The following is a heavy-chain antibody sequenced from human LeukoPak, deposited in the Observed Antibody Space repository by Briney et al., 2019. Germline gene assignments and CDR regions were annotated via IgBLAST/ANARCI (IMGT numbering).Heavy chain of an antibody. CDR3: TRGSNWYIY. J-gene: IGHJ4*02. Sequence: PGGSLRLSCAASGFTLSSNWMSWVRQAPGKGPEWVANIKQDGSEKYYVDSVKGRFTISRDNTKNSLHLQMNSLRAEDTAVYYCTRGSNWYIYWCQGTLVTVSS. D-gene: IGHD6-13*01. CDR1: GFTLSSNW. CDR2: IKQDGSEK. V-gene: IGHV3-7*01.